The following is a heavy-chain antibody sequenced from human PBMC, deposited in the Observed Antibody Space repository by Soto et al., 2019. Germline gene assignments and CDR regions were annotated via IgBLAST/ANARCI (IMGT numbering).Heavy chain of an antibody. CDR3: ARDGGRHSGGIDY. V-gene: IGHV1-69*01. J-gene: IGHJ4*02. CDR2: IIPLFGTA. Sequence: QVQLVQSGAGVLKPRSSVNVSCKASGGTFRSYSLNWVRQAPGQGLEWMGEIIPLFGTAHYAQTFQGRVTMTADESTSTAYMELSSLRSEDTAVYYCARDGGRHSGGIDYWGQGTLVTVSS. D-gene: IGHD1-26*01. CDR1: GGTFRSYS.